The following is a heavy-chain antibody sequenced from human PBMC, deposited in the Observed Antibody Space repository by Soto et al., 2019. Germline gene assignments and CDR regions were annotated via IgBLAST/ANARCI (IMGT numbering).Heavy chain of an antibody. D-gene: IGHD3-22*01. Sequence: ASVKVSCKASGYTFTGYYMHWVRQAPGQGLEWMGWINPNSGGTNYAQKFQGWVTMTRDTSISTAYMELSRLRSDDTAVYYCAREIPTYYYDSSGYYLAFDYWGQGTLVTVSS. CDR2: INPNSGGT. CDR3: AREIPTYYYDSSGYYLAFDY. CDR1: GYTFTGYY. V-gene: IGHV1-2*04. J-gene: IGHJ4*02.